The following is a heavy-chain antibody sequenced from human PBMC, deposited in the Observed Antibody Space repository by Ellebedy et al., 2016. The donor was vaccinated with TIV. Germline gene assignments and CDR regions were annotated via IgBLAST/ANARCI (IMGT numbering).Heavy chain of an antibody. D-gene: IGHD5-18*01. CDR2: IRSKPYGGTT. J-gene: IGHJ4*02. CDR1: GFTFGDYG. CDR3: TLYKRVQIWADY. Sequence: GESLKISCSTSGFTFGDYGMSWFRQAPGKGLEWVSFIRSKPYGGTTEYAASVKGRFTISRDDSKGIAYLQMNSLQTEDTAVYYCTLYKRVQIWADYWGQGTLVTVSS. V-gene: IGHV3-49*03.